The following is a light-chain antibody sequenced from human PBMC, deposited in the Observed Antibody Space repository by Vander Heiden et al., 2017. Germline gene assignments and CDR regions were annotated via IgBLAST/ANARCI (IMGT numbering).Light chain of an antibody. J-gene: IGLJ1*01. V-gene: IGLV2-11*01. Sequence: QSALTPPRSVSGSPGQSVTISCTGTSSDVGCYNYVSWYQQHPGKAPKLMIYDVNKRPSGVPDRFSGSKSDNTASLTISGLQAEDEADYYCCSYAGSFRVFGTGTKVTVL. CDR2: DVN. CDR1: SSDVGCYNY. CDR3: CSYAGSFRV.